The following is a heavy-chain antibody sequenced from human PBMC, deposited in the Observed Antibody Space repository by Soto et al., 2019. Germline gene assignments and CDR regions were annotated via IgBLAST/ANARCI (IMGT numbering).Heavy chain of an antibody. CDR1: GDSISTYY. CDR3: ARPGRDWGSLDY. J-gene: IGHJ4*02. D-gene: IGHD7-27*01. Sequence: QVQLQESGPGLVKPSETLSLTCTVSGDSISTYYWTWIRQSPGKGLEWIAFIYYGGSTNYNPSLKSRATISVDTTKNQFSLKLNSVTAADTAVYYCARPGRDWGSLDYWGQGTLVTVSS. V-gene: IGHV4-59*08. CDR2: IYYGGST.